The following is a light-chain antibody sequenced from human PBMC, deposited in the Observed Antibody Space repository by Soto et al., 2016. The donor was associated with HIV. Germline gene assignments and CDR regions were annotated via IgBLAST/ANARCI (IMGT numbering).Light chain of an antibody. J-gene: IGKJ2*01. CDR1: QDITSS. CDR3: QQYKTYPFT. Sequence: DIQMTQSPSSLSASVGDRVTITCRASQDITSSLAWFQQKPGKAPKSLIYAASNLQSGVPSKFSGSGSGTDFTLTISSLQPEDFATYYCQQYKTYPFTFGQGTKLEF. CDR2: AAS. V-gene: IGKV1-16*02.